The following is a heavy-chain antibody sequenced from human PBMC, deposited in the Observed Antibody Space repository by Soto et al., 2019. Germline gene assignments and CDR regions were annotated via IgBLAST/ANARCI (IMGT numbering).Heavy chain of an antibody. J-gene: IGHJ4*02. CDR1: GFTFSSYA. CDR3: ARDSSSSWYYFDY. D-gene: IGHD6-13*01. Sequence: GGSLRLSCAASGFTFSSYAMHWVRQAPGKGLEWVAVISYDGSNKYYADSVKGRFTISRDNSKNTLYLQMNSLRAEDTAVYYCARDSSSSWYYFDYWGQGTLVTVSS. V-gene: IGHV3-30-3*01. CDR2: ISYDGSNK.